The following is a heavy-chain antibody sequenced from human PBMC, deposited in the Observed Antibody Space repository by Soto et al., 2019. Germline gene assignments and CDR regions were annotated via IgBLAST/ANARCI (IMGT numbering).Heavy chain of an antibody. V-gene: IGHV3-7*01. D-gene: IGHD3-16*01. CDR3: AREDYIWGSSTNDY. CDR2: IKQDGSEK. J-gene: IGHJ4*02. Sequence: GGSLRLSCAASGFTFSSYWMSWVRQAPGKGLEWVANIKQDGSEKYYVDSVKGRFTISRDNAKNSLYLQMNSLRAEDTAVYYCAREDYIWGSSTNDYWGQGTLVTVSS. CDR1: GFTFSSYW.